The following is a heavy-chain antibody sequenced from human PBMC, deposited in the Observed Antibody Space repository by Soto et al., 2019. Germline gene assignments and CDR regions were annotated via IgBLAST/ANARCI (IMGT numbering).Heavy chain of an antibody. J-gene: IGHJ4*02. CDR2: ITWNSRVL. Sequence: GGSLRLSSVGTGSNFDAFAMHWVRQAPGKGLEWVSGITWNSRVLAYADSVKGRFTISRDNARNSLYLQMDSLRDEDTALYYCGKGRYDFWSPYYSDSWGQGTLVTVSS. D-gene: IGHD3-3*01. V-gene: IGHV3-9*01. CDR1: GSNFDAFA. CDR3: GKGRYDFWSPYYSDS.